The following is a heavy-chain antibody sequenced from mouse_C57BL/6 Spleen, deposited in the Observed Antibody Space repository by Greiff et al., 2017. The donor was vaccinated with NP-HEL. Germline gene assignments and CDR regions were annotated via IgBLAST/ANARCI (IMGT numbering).Heavy chain of an antibody. CDR3: ARDMGQGYFDY. CDR1: GYSITSGYY. Sequence: ESGPGLVKPSQSLSLTCSVTGYSITSGYYWNWIRQFPGNKLEWMGYISYDGSNNYNPSLKNRISITRDTSKNQFFLKLNSVTTEDTATYYCARDMGQGYFDYWGQGTTLTVSS. CDR2: ISYDGSN. D-gene: IGHD3-3*01. J-gene: IGHJ2*01. V-gene: IGHV3-6*01.